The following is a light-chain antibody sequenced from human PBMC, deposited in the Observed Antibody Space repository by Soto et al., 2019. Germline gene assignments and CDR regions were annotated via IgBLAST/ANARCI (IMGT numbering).Light chain of an antibody. V-gene: IGKV3-15*01. CDR2: RTS. CDR1: PGISSN. Sequence: VMTQSQATLSVAHFRRPILSLSAIPGISSNLAWYQQKPGQAPRLLMFRTSTRATGIPARFSGSGSGTEFNITISSLQSEDFAVYYCQQYNNLPRATFGGGTKV. J-gene: IGKJ4*01. CDR3: QQYNNLPRAT.